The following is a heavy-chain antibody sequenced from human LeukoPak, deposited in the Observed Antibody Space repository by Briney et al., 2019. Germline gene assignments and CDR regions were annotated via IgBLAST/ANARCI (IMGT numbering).Heavy chain of an antibody. V-gene: IGHV3-30-3*01. D-gene: IGHD3-22*01. CDR3: ARAPHHYYDSSGYYPGWFDP. CDR2: ISYDGSNK. CDR1: RFTFSSYA. J-gene: IGHJ5*02. Sequence: GGSLRLSCAASRFTFSSYAMHWVRQAPGKGLEWVAVISYDGSNKYYADSVKGRFTISRDNSKNTLYLQMNSLRAEDTAVYYCARAPHHYYDSSGYYPGWFDPWGQGTLVTVSS.